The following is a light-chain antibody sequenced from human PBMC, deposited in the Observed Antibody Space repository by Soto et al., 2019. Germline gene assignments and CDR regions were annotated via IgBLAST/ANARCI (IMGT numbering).Light chain of an antibody. CDR3: SSYTSSSTLG. V-gene: IGLV2-14*03. J-gene: IGLJ1*01. Sequence: QSALTQPASVSGSPGQSITISCTGTSSDFGGYSYVSWYQQHPGKAPKLMIYDVSNRPSGVSNRFSGSKSGNTASLTISGLQAEDGADYYCSSYTSSSTLGFGTGTKVTVL. CDR2: DVS. CDR1: SSDFGGYSY.